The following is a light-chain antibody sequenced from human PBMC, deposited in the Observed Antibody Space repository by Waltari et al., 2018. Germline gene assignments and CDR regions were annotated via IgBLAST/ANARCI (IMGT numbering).Light chain of an antibody. CDR3: SPYTSSSTLYV. CDR1: SSDIGSYNY. V-gene: IGLV2-14*01. Sequence: QSALTQPASVSGSPGQTIAISCTGTSSDIGSYNYVSWYQQHPGQAPKLLIYDVNQRPSGVSHRFSGSKSGNTASLTISGLRAEDEADFYCSPYTSSSTLYVCGSGTKVAVL. J-gene: IGLJ1*01. CDR2: DVN.